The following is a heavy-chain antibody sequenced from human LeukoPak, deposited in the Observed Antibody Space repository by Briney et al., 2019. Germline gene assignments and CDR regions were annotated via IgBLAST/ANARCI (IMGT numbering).Heavy chain of an antibody. CDR2: LHADGIEK. Sequence: PGGSLRLSCAASGFSLSGYWMSWVRQAPGKGLEWVARLHADGIEKYYVDSVKGRFTISSDNAKNYLYVQMNSLRVEDTAVYYCARGGYSFDYLGQGTLVTVSS. CDR1: GFSLSGYW. D-gene: IGHD5-12*01. V-gene: IGHV3-7*01. CDR3: ARGGYSFDY. J-gene: IGHJ4*02.